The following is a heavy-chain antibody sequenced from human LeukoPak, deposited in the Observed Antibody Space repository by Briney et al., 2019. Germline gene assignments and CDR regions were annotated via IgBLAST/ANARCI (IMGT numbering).Heavy chain of an antibody. J-gene: IGHJ4*02. CDR2: IYTSGST. Sequence: SQTLSLTCTVSGGSISSGSYYWSWIRQPAGKGLEWIGRIYTSGSTNYNPSLKSRVTVSLDTSKNQFSLKLSSVTAADTAVYYCAKSGTYYLDAPNKNYFDYWGQGTPVTVSS. CDR3: AKSGTYYLDAPNKNYFDY. D-gene: IGHD1-26*01. CDR1: GGSISSGSYY. V-gene: IGHV4-61*02.